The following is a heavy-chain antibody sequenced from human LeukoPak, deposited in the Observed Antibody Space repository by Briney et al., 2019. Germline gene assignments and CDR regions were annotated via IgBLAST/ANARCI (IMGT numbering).Heavy chain of an antibody. Sequence: SETLSLTCTVSGGSISSSSYYWGWIRQPPGKGLEWIGSIYYSGSTYYNPSLKSRVTISVDTSKNQFSLKLSSVTAADTAVYYCARLPGGVLWFGELPEPIWGQGTLVTVSS. V-gene: IGHV4-39*01. CDR3: ARLPGGVLWFGELPEPI. CDR2: IYYSGST. D-gene: IGHD3-10*01. CDR1: GGSISSSSYY. J-gene: IGHJ4*02.